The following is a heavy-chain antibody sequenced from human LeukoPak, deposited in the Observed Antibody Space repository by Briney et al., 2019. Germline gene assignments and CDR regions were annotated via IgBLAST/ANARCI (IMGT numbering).Heavy chain of an antibody. CDR2: ISYDGSNK. J-gene: IGHJ6*03. CDR1: GFTFSSYA. Sequence: PGGSLRLSCAASGFTFSSYAMHWVRQAPGKGLEWEAAISYDGSNKYYADSVKGRFTIPRDNSKNTLYLQMNSLRAEDTAVYCCAREASQYSSGLFAYYYYMDVWGKGTTVTVSS. D-gene: IGHD6-19*01. V-gene: IGHV3-30*01. CDR3: AREASQYSSGLFAYYYYMDV.